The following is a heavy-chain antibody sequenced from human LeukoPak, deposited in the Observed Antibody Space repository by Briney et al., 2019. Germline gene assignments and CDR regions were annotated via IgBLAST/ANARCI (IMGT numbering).Heavy chain of an antibody. V-gene: IGHV1-2*02. CDR2: INPNSGGT. J-gene: IGHJ4*02. D-gene: IGHD4-23*01. CDR3: ARPRGFSTVVTPIDY. Sequence: ASVKVSCKASGYTFTGYYMHWVRQAPGQGLEWMGWINPNSGGTNYAQKFQGRVTMTRDTSISTAYMELSRLRSDDTAVYYCARPRGFSTVVTPIDYWGQGTLVTVSS. CDR1: GYTFTGYY.